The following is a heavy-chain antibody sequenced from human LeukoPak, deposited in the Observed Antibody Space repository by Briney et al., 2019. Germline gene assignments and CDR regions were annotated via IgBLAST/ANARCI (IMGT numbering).Heavy chain of an antibody. V-gene: IGHV3-7*01. CDR3: ATPIAVAGTAYYFDY. J-gene: IGHJ4*02. CDR2: IKQDGSEK. Sequence: GGSLRLSCAASGFTFSSYWMSWVRQAPGEGLEWVANIKQDGSEKCYVDSVKGQFTISRDNARNSLYLQMNSLRAGDTAVYYCATPIAVAGTAYYFDYWGQGTLVTVSS. CDR1: GFTFSSYW. D-gene: IGHD6-19*01.